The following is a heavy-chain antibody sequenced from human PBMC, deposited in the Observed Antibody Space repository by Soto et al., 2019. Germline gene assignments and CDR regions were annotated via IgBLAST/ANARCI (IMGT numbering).Heavy chain of an antibody. CDR1: GGSISSRSYD. CDR3: ARPVAVAGGGPYYFDY. D-gene: IGHD6-19*01. CDR2: IYYSGST. J-gene: IGHJ4*02. V-gene: IGHV4-39*01. Sequence: PSDTLSLTCTVSGGSISSRSYDGGWIRQPPGKGLEWIGSIYYSGSTYYNPSLKSRVTISVDTSKNQFSLKLSSVTAADTAVYYCARPVAVAGGGPYYFDYWGQGTLVTVSS.